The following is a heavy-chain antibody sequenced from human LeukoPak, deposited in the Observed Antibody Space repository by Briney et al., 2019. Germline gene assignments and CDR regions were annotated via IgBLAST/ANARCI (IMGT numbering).Heavy chain of an antibody. CDR3: AKDHSEYMIVVVPDFDY. V-gene: IGHV3-23*01. J-gene: IGHJ4*02. CDR1: GFTFSSYA. Sequence: GGSLRLSCAASGFTFSSYAMSWVRQAPGKGLEWVSAISGSGGSTYYADSVEGRLTISRDNSKNTLYLQMNSLRAEDTAVYYCAKDHSEYMIVVVPDFDYWGQGTLVTVSS. CDR2: ISGSGGST. D-gene: IGHD3-22*01.